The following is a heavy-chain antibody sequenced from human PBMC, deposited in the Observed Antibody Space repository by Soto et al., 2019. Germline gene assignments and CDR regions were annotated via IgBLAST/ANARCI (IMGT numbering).Heavy chain of an antibody. CDR3: ARDLGRTAAGYYYDAMDV. CDR2: IKEDGSEK. D-gene: IGHD2-2*01. V-gene: IGHV3-7*01. J-gene: IGHJ6*02. Sequence: EVQLVESGGGLVQPGGSLTLSCAASGFTFGDFWMNWVRQAPGKGLEWVANIKEDGSEKYFLDSVKGRFTISRDNAKNSLYLQINSLRAEDTGVYYCARDLGRTAAGYYYDAMDVWGQGTTVTVSS. CDR1: GFTFGDFW.